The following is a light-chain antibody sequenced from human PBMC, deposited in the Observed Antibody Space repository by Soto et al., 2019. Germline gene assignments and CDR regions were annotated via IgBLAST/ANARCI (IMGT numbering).Light chain of an antibody. Sequence: IVLTQSPATLSLSPAERATLSCMASQSVSSYLAWYQQKPGQAPRLLIYDASNRATGIPARFSGSGSGTDFTLTISSLEPEDFAVYYCQQRSNWPRTFGQGTKVDIK. J-gene: IGKJ1*01. CDR2: DAS. CDR1: QSVSSY. V-gene: IGKV3-11*01. CDR3: QQRSNWPRT.